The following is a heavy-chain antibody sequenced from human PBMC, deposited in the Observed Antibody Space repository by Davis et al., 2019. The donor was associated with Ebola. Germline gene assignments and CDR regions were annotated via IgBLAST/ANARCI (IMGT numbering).Heavy chain of an antibody. CDR3: ARLETDSSGWALDY. CDR2: IYTGDSDT. V-gene: IGHV5-51*01. Sequence: GESLKISCKDSGNSFTSHWIGWVRQMPGKGLEWMGIIYTGDSDTRYSPSFQGQVTISADKSISTAYLQWSSLKASDTAMYYCARLETDSSGWALDYWGQGTLVTVSS. CDR1: GNSFTSHW. J-gene: IGHJ4*02. D-gene: IGHD6-19*01.